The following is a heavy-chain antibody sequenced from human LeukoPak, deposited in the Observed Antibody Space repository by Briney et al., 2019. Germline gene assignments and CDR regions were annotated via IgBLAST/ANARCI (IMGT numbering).Heavy chain of an antibody. CDR1: GGSFSGYY. D-gene: IGHD2-15*01. CDR2: INHSGST. V-gene: IGHV4-34*01. J-gene: IGHJ4*02. Sequence: SETLSLTCAVYGGSFSGYYWSWIRQPPGKGLEWIGEINHSGSTNYNPSLKSRVTISVDTSKNQFSLKLSSVTAADTAVYCCARGRVVVVVAATPHFDYWGQGTLVTVSS. CDR3: ARGRVVVVVAATPHFDY.